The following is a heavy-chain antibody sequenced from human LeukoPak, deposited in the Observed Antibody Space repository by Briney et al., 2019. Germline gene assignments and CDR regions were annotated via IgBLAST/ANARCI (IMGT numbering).Heavy chain of an antibody. CDR2: INHSGST. Sequence: PSETLSLTCAVYGGSFSGYYWSWIRQPPGKGLEWIGEINHSGSTNYNPSLKSRVTISVDTSKNQFSLKLSSVTAADTAVYYCARGDGYLGYWGQGTLVTVSS. CDR1: GGSFSGYY. V-gene: IGHV4-34*01. D-gene: IGHD5-24*01. J-gene: IGHJ4*02. CDR3: ARGDGYLGY.